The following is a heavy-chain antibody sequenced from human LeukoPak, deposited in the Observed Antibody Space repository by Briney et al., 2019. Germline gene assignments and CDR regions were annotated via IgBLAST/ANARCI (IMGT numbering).Heavy chain of an antibody. CDR3: ARGTSYYYGSGSYYNFYYYYMDV. D-gene: IGHD3-10*01. J-gene: IGHJ6*03. CDR1: GGSISSYY. Sequence: SETLSLTCTVSGGSISSYYWSWIRQPPGKGLEWIGYIYYGGSTNYNPSLKSRVTISVDTSKNQFSLKLSSVTAADTAVYYCARGTSYYYGSGSYYNFYYYYMDVWGKGTTVTISS. CDR2: IYYGGST. V-gene: IGHV4-59*01.